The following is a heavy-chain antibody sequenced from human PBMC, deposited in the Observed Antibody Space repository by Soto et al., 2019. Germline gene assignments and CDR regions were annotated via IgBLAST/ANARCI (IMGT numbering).Heavy chain of an antibody. CDR3: ARVERGTDTTVVDAFDI. V-gene: IGHV4-34*01. CDR2: MSHSGGT. CDR1: GGFVSSGSYY. Sequence: QVQLQQWGAGLLKPSETLSLTCAVYGGFVSSGSYYWSWIRQPPGKGLEWIGEMSHSGGTHFNPSLKSRLTISVDTSQSQFSLKMSSVTAADAALYYCARVERGTDTTVVDAFDIWGPGTMGPVSS. J-gene: IGHJ3*02. D-gene: IGHD3-16*01.